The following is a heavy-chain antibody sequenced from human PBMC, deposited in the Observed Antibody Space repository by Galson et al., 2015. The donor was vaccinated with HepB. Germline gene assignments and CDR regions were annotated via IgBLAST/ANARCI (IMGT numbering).Heavy chain of an antibody. Sequence: SLRLSCAASGVTFSDYYMSWIRQAPGKGLEWVSFISSSGSTKYYADSAKGRFTISRDNAKNSLYLQMNSLRAEDTAVYYCARSPLRWFDPWGQGTLVIVSS. CDR3: ARSPLRWFDP. CDR1: GVTFSDYY. CDR2: ISSSGSTK. J-gene: IGHJ5*02. V-gene: IGHV3-11*01. D-gene: IGHD3-16*01.